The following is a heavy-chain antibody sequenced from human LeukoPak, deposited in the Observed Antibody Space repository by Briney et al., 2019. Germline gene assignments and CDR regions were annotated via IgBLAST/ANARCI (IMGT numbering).Heavy chain of an antibody. CDR3: AREGVWFGELSDYFDY. J-gene: IGHJ4*02. V-gene: IGHV1-18*01. Sequence: ASVKVSCKASGYTFTSYGFSWVRQAPGQGLEWMGRISAYNGNTNYAQKLQGRVTMTTDTSTSTAYMELRSLRSDDTAVYYCAREGVWFGELSDYFDYWGQGTLVTVSS. D-gene: IGHD3-10*01. CDR1: GYTFTSYG. CDR2: ISAYNGNT.